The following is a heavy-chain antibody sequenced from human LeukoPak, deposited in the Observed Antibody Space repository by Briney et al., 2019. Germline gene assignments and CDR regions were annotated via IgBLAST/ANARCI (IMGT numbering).Heavy chain of an antibody. CDR1: GGTFSSYA. J-gene: IGHJ6*02. V-gene: IGHV1-69*04. D-gene: IGHD3-22*01. CDR2: IIPILGIA. CDR3: ARDGLRNYYDSSGYYPNPYYYYGMDV. Sequence: SVKVSCKASGGTFSSYAISWVRQAPGQGLEWMGRIIPILGIANYAQKFQGRVTITADKSTSTAYMELSSLRSEDTAVYHCARDGLRNYYDSSGYYPNPYYYYGMDVWGQGTTVTVSS.